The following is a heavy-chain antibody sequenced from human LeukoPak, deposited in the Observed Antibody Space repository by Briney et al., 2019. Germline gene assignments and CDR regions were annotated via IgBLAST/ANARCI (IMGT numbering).Heavy chain of an antibody. D-gene: IGHD3-16*01. Sequence: SQTLSLTCAIPGDSVSSDSAAYNWIRQSPSRGLEWLGRTYYRSKWYNDYAVSVKSRITINPDTSKNQFSLQLNSVTPEDTGMYYCTRGGYYGLDVWGQGTTVTVSS. CDR3: TRGGYYGLDV. CDR2: TYYRSKWYN. J-gene: IGHJ6*02. V-gene: IGHV6-1*01. CDR1: GDSVSSDSAA.